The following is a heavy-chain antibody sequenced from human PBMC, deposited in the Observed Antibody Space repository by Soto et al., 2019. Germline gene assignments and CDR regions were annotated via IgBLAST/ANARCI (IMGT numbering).Heavy chain of an antibody. J-gene: IGHJ4*02. CDR3: ARGRYGDY. CDR1: GYTFTSYG. D-gene: IGHD1-1*01. Sequence: QVHLVQSGAEVKKPGASVKVSCKASGYTFTSYGITWVRQAPGQGLEWMGWISAHNGNTDYAQKLQGRVIVTRDASTSTAYMELRGLRSDDTAVNYCARGRYGDYGGQGALVTVSS. V-gene: IGHV1-18*01. CDR2: ISAHNGNT.